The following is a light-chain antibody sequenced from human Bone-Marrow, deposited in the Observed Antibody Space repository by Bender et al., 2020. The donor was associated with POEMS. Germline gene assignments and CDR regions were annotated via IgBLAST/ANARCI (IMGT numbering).Light chain of an antibody. J-gene: IGLJ3*02. CDR3: SSHTSSSTWV. CDR2: GVT. V-gene: IGLV2-14*03. CDR1: SSDIGGYNY. Sequence: QSALTQPASVSGSPGQSITISCTGTSSDIGGYNYVAWYQQHPGKTPTLLIYGVTNRPSGVSDRFSGSKSGNTASLTITGVQAEDEADYYCSSHTSSSTWVFGGGTKLTVL.